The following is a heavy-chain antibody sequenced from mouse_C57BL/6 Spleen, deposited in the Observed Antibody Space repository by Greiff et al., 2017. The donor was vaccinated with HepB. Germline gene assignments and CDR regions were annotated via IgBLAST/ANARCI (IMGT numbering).Heavy chain of an antibody. CDR3: ARLIYYGNFFDD. V-gene: IGHV1-82*01. D-gene: IGHD2-1*01. CDR2: IYPGDGDT. J-gene: IGHJ2*01. CDR1: GYAFSSSW. Sequence: QVQLKESGPELVKPGASVKISCKASGYAFSSSWMNWVKQRPGKGLEWIGRIYPGDGDTNYNGKFKGKATLTADKSSSTAYMQLSSLTSEDSAVYFCARLIYYGNFFDDWGQGTTLTVSS.